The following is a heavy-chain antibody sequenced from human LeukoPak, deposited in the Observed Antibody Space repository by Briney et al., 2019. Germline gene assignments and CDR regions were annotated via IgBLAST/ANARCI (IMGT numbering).Heavy chain of an antibody. V-gene: IGHV4-34*01. CDR2: INHSGST. CDR3: SSGYRGFDP. Sequence: SETLSLTCAVYGGSFSDYYWSWISQPPGKGLEWIGEINHSGSTNYNPSLKSRVTISVDTSKNQFSLKLSSVTAADTAVYYCSSGYRGFDPWGQGTLVTVSS. J-gene: IGHJ5*02. D-gene: IGHD5-12*01. CDR1: GGSFSDYY.